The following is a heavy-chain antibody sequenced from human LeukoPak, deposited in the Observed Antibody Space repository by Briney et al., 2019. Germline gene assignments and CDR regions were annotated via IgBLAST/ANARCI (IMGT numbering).Heavy chain of an antibody. D-gene: IGHD4-23*01. CDR2: IYYSGST. Sequence: SETLSLTCTVSGGSISSYYWSWIRQPPGKGLEWIGYIYYSGSTNYNPSLKSRVTISVDTSKNQFSLKLSSVTAADTAVYYCARQGSYGGNSSLPLWGQGTLVTVSS. CDR1: GGSISSYY. CDR3: ARQGSYGGNSSLPL. J-gene: IGHJ4*02. V-gene: IGHV4-59*08.